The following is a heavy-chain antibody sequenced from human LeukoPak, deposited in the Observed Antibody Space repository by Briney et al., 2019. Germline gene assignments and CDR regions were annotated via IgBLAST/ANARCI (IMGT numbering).Heavy chain of an antibody. CDR1: GGTFSSYA. V-gene: IGHV1-69*05. J-gene: IGHJ5*02. CDR2: IIPIFGTA. CDR3: ARDRGYYDFWSGTNNWFDP. Sequence: ASVNVSCKASGGTFSSYAISWVRQAPGQGLEWMGGIIPIFGTANYAQKFQGRVTITTDESTSTAYMELSSLRSEDTAVYYCARDRGYYDFWSGTNNWFDPWGQGTLVTVSS. D-gene: IGHD3-3*01.